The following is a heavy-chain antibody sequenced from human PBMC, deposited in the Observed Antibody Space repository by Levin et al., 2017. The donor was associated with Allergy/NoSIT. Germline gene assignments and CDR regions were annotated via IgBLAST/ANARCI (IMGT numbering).Heavy chain of an antibody. CDR3: ARRGTRDYYYYMDV. CDR1: GYSFTSYW. CDR2: IYPGDSDT. J-gene: IGHJ6*03. V-gene: IGHV5-51*01. Sequence: KVSCQGSGYSFTSYWIGWVRQMPGKGLEWMGIIYPGDSDTRYSPSFQGQVTISADKSISTAYLQWSSLKASDTAIYYCARRGTRDYYYYMDVWGKGTTVTVPS. D-gene: IGHD1-1*01.